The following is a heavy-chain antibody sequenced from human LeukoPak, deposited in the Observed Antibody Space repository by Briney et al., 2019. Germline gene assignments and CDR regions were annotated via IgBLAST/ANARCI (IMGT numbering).Heavy chain of an antibody. CDR2: IYYSGST. D-gene: IGHD6-6*01. V-gene: IGHV4-59*01. J-gene: IGHJ2*01. CDR1: DGSLSSYY. Sequence: PSETLSLTCTVSDGSLSSYYWSWIRQPPGKGLEWIGYIYYSGSTNYNPSLKSRVTISVDTSKNQFSLKLSSVTAADTAVYYCARDLSIAARPGYFDLWGRGTLVTVSS. CDR3: ARDLSIAARPGYFDL.